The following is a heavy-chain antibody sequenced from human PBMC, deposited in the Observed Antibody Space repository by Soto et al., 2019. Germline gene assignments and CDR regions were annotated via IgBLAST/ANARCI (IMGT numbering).Heavy chain of an antibody. CDR2: TYYRSKWYN. V-gene: IGHV6-1*01. D-gene: IGHD2-15*01. CDR1: GDSVSSNSAA. J-gene: IGHJ6*03. Sequence: SQTLSLTCAISGDSVSSNSAAWNWIRQSPSRGLEWLGRTYYRSKWYNDYAVSVKSRITINPDTSKNQFSLQLNSVTPEDTAVYYCARDLIGCCSGCSCSHYYYYYMDVWGKGTTVTVSS. CDR3: ARDLIGCCSGCSCSHYYYYYMDV.